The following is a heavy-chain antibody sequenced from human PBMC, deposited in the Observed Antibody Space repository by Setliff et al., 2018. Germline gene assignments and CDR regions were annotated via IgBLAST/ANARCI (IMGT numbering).Heavy chain of an antibody. CDR1: GFTFSSYW. CDR3: AKGGLRYFDWLPD. CDR2: ISWNSGSI. Sequence: ALRLSCAASGFTFSSYWMHWVRQAPGKGLVWVSGISWNSGSIGYADSVKGRFTISRDNAKNSLYLQMNSLRAEDTALYYCAKGGLRYFDWLPDWGQGTLVTVSS. V-gene: IGHV3-9*01. D-gene: IGHD3-9*01. J-gene: IGHJ4*02.